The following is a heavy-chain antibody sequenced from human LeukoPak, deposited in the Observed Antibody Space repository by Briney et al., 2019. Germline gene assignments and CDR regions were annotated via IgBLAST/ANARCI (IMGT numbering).Heavy chain of an antibody. J-gene: IGHJ4*02. D-gene: IGHD6-13*01. CDR1: GGSISSYY. CDR3: ARGTYGSSWQLEHFDY. V-gene: IGHV4-59*01. Sequence: PSETLSLTCTVSGGSISSYYWSWIRQPPGKGLEWIGYTYYSGSTNYNPSLKSRVTISVDTSKNQFSLKLSSLTAADTAVYYCARGTYGSSWQLEHFDYWGQGTLVTVSS. CDR2: TYYSGST.